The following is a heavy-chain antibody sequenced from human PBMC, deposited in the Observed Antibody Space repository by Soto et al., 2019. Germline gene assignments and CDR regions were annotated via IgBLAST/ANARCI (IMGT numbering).Heavy chain of an antibody. CDR2: IYSGGST. Sequence: GGSLRLSCAASGFTVSSNYMSWVRQAPGKGLEWVSVIYSGGSTYYADSVKGRFTISRDNAKNSLYLQMNSLRAEDTAVYYCARHPERIAQIGWFDPWGQGTLVTVSS. J-gene: IGHJ5*02. CDR3: ARHPERIAQIGWFDP. D-gene: IGHD6-13*01. V-gene: IGHV3-66*04. CDR1: GFTVSSNY.